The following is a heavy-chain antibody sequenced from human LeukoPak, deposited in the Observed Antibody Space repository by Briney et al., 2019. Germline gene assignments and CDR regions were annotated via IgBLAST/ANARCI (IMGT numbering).Heavy chain of an antibody. CDR3: ARVGYYGSGSHDY. Sequence: SETLSLTCTVSGGSIGSYYWSWIRQPPGKGLEWIGYIYCSGSTNYNPSLKSRVTISVDTSKNQFSLRLSSVTAADTAVYYCARVGYYGSGSHDYWGQGTLVTVSS. V-gene: IGHV4-59*01. D-gene: IGHD3-10*01. J-gene: IGHJ4*02. CDR1: GGSIGSYY. CDR2: IYCSGST.